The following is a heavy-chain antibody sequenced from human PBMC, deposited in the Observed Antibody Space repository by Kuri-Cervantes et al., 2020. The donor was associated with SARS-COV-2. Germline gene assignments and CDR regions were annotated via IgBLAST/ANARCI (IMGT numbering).Heavy chain of an antibody. J-gene: IGHJ6*02. CDR1: GGSISSSSYY. CDR2: IYYGGST. Sequence: AGTLSLTCTVSGGSISSSSYYWGWIRQPPGKGLEWIVSIYYGGSTYYNPSLKRRVTITVDTTKNQFSLKLSSVTAADTTVYYCARRPSYYYYGMDVWGQGTTVTVSS. CDR3: ARRPSYYYYGMDV. V-gene: IGHV4-39*01.